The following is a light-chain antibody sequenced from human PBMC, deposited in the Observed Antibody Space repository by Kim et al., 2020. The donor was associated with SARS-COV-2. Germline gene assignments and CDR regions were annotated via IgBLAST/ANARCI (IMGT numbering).Light chain of an antibody. Sequence: KTVTICCTRSSGSIASNYVQWYQQRPRRSPTTVIYGDNQRPSGPPGRFSGSIASSSNAASLTISGLKTEDEAGYYCQSYDGSNPEVFGGGTQLTVL. CDR3: QSYDGSNPEV. CDR2: GDN. CDR1: SGSIASNY. J-gene: IGLJ3*02. V-gene: IGLV6-57*01.